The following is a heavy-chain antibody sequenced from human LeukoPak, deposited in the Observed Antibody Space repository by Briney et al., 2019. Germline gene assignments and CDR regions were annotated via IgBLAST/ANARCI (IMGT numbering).Heavy chain of an antibody. J-gene: IGHJ3*02. V-gene: IGHV4-30-2*01. D-gene: IGHD2-15*01. CDR1: GGSISSGGYS. CDR3: ASSRQGYCSGGSCYSYAFDI. CDR2: IYRSGST. Sequence: SETLFLTCAVSGGSISSGGYSWSWIRQPPGKGLEWIGYIYRSGSTYYNPSLKSRVTISVDRSKNQFSLKLSSVTAADTAVYYCASSRQGYCSGGSCYSYAFDIWGQGTMVTVSS.